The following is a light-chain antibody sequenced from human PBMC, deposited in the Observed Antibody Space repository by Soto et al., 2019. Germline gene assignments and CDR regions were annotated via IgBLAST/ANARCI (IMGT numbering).Light chain of an antibody. CDR2: GAY. Sequence: EIVLTQSPGTLSLSPGERATLSCRASQSVSSSYLAWYQQKPGQAPRLLIYGAYRRATGIPDRFSGSGSATDFTLTISRLEPEDFAVYYCQHYRNSPLTFGGGTKVDI. V-gene: IGKV3-20*01. J-gene: IGKJ4*01. CDR3: QHYRNSPLT. CDR1: QSVSSSY.